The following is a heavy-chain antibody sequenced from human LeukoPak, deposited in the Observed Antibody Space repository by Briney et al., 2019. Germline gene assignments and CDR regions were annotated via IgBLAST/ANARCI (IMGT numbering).Heavy chain of an antibody. CDR2: INWDGDST. V-gene: IGHV3-43*01. J-gene: IGHJ6*03. CDR3: AKTGGGYNDYYYMDV. CDR1: GFTFNAYT. D-gene: IGHD5-24*01. Sequence: GGSLRLSCAASGFTFNAYTMHWVRQAPGKGLEWVSLINWDGDSTYYADSVKGRFTISRDNSKNSLYLQMNSLRTEDTALYYCAKTGGGYNDYYYMDVWGKGTTVTISS.